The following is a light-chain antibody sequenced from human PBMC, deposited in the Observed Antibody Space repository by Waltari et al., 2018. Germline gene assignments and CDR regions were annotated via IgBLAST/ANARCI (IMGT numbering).Light chain of an antibody. CDR2: RVS. Sequence: DVMMTQSPLSLPVTLGQPASISCKSSQSLVHSDGNTHLNWFQQRPGQSPRCLIYRVSNRDSGVPDRFSGSGSGTDFTLKISRVEAEDIGVYYCMQGTHWPYTFGQGTKLDIK. CDR1: QSLVHSDGNTH. J-gene: IGKJ2*01. CDR3: MQGTHWPYT. V-gene: IGKV2-30*02.